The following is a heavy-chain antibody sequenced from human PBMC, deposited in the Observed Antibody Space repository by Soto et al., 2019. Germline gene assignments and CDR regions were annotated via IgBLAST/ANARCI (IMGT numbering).Heavy chain of an antibody. V-gene: IGHV3-30*18. CDR1: GFTFSSYG. CDR2: ISYDGSNK. J-gene: IGHJ2*01. D-gene: IGHD4-17*01. CDR3: AKDHYTVTGNYWYFDL. Sequence: QVQLVESGGGVVQPGRSLRLSCAASGFTFSSYGMHWVRQAPGKGLEWVAVISYDGSNKYYADSVKGRFTISRDNSKNALYLQMNGLRAEDTAVYYCAKDHYTVTGNYWYFDLWGRGTLVTVSS.